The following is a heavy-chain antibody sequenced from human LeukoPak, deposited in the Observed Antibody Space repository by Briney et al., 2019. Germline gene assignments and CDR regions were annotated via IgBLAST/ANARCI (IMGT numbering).Heavy chain of an antibody. J-gene: IGHJ4*02. Sequence: GASVKVSCKASGYTFTSYGIGWVRQAPGQGLEWMGWISAYNGNTNYAQKLQGRVTMTTDTSTSTAYMELRSLRSDDTAVYYCARGVVRGVILYPYFDYWGQGTLVTVSS. CDR3: ARGVVRGVILYPYFDY. CDR1: GYTFTSYG. V-gene: IGHV1-18*01. D-gene: IGHD3-10*02. CDR2: ISAYNGNT.